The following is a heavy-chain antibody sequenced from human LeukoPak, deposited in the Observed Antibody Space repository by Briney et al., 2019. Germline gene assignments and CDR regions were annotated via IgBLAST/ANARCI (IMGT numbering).Heavy chain of an antibody. Sequence: GGSLRLSCAASGFTFSSSVMGWVRQTPGKGLEWVCAISNSGGSINYADSVKGRFTISRDNSKNTLYLQMNGLRAEDTAIYYCAKGGYCSSTSCIFDYWGQGTLVTVSS. CDR3: AKGGYCSSTSCIFDY. CDR2: ISNSGGSI. V-gene: IGHV3-23*01. D-gene: IGHD2-2*01. CDR1: GFTFSSSV. J-gene: IGHJ4*02.